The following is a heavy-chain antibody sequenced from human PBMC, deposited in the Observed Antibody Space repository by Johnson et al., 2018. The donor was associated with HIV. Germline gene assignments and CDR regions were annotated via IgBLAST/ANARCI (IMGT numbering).Heavy chain of an antibody. V-gene: IGHV3-66*01. Sequence: MQLVESGGGLVQPGGSLRLSCAASGFTVSNNYMNWVRQAPGKGLEWVSLIYRDNSTYYADSVKGRFTISRDNSKNTLYLQINSLRTEDTAVYYCARENYRRRDAFDVWGQGTVVIVSS. CDR3: ARENYRRRDAFDV. CDR2: IYRDNST. CDR1: GFTVSNNY. D-gene: IGHD1-7*01. J-gene: IGHJ3*01.